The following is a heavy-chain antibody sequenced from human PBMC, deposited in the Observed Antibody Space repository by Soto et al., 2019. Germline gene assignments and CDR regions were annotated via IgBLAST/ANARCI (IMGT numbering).Heavy chain of an antibody. CDR2: ISIGSGTI. J-gene: IGHJ4*02. CDR1: GFTFSSNG. CDR3: ARDWGVYDSDIRTHIPHLDY. D-gene: IGHD3-22*01. V-gene: IGHV3-48*02. Sequence: EVQLVESGGGLVQPGGSLRLSCEASGFTFSSNGMHWVRQAPGKGLEWVSFISIGSGTINYADSVRGRFTISRDNSKNSLYLQMNSLRDEYTSVYYCARDWGVYDSDIRTHIPHLDYWCQGTLVTVSS.